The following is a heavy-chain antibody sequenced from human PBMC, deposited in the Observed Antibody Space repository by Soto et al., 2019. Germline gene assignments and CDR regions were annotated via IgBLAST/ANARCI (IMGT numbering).Heavy chain of an antibody. CDR3: ARGKYGDY. CDR1: GYTFTSYG. Sequence: QVHLVQSGAEVKKPGASVKVSCKGSGYTFTSYGITWVRQAPGQGLEWMGWISAHNGNTDYAQKLQGRVTVTRDTSTSTAYMDLRSLRSDDSAGYYCARGKYGDYWGQGALVTGSS. J-gene: IGHJ4*02. V-gene: IGHV1-18*01. CDR2: ISAHNGNT. D-gene: IGHD2-2*01.